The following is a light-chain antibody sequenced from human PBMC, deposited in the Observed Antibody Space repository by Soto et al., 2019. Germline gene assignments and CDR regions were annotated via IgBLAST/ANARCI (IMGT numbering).Light chain of an antibody. J-gene: IGKJ2*01. CDR2: KAT. CDR3: QQYNDFQYT. Sequence: DIQMTQSPSTLSASVGDGVTITCRVSLIIGSWLAWYQQKPGKAPKLLIYKATNLQSGVPSRFSGSGSGTVFSLTISSLQPEDSATYFCQQYNDFQYTFGPGTKLEI. CDR1: LIIGSW. V-gene: IGKV1-5*03.